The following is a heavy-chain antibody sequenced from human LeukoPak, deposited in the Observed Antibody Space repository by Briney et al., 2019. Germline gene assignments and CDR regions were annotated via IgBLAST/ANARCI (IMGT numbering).Heavy chain of an antibody. CDR3: ARETGSAVGSTDFDY. CDR2: ISYDGSNK. J-gene: IGHJ4*02. Sequence: GGSLRLSCAASGFTFSSYAVNWVRQAPGKGLEWVAVISYDGSNKYYADSVKGRFTISRDNSKNTLYLQMNSLRAEDTAVYYCARETGSAVGSTDFDYWGQGTLVTVSS. V-gene: IGHV3-30-3*01. D-gene: IGHD4-17*01. CDR1: GFTFSSYA.